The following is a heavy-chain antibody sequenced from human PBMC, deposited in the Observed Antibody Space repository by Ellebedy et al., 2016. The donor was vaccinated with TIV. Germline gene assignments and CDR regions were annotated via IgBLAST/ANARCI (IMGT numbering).Heavy chain of an antibody. J-gene: IGHJ4*02. V-gene: IGHV4-34*01. D-gene: IGHD1-26*01. CDR1: GGSFNDYF. Sequence: MPGGSLRLSCAVFGGSFNDYFWTWIRQPPGKGLEWIGEVNHSGNTNYNPSLKSRVTISVGTSKNQLSLKLSSVTAADTAVYYCARRKYSKSPCFDYWGQGTLVTVSS. CDR3: ARRKYSKSPCFDY. CDR2: VNHSGNT.